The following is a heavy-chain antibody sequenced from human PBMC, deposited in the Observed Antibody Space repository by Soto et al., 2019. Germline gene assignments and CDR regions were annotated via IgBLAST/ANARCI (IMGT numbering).Heavy chain of an antibody. CDR2: IYYSGST. CDR1: GGSISSYY. Sequence: KPWETLSLTCTVSGGSISSYYWSWIRQPPGKGLEWIGYIYYSGSTNYNPSLKSRVTISETSKNQFSLKLSSVTAADTAVYYYARVRSSSWYDNDWFDPWGQGTLVTVSS. V-gene: IGHV4-59*01. J-gene: IGHJ5*02. CDR3: ARVRSSSWYDNDWFDP. D-gene: IGHD6-13*01.